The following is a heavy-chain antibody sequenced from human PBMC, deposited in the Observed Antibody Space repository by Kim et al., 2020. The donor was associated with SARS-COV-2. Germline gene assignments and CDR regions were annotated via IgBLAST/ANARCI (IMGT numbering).Heavy chain of an antibody. D-gene: IGHD3-22*01. V-gene: IGHV3-33*06. CDR3: AKDRSSGYSDY. CDR2: NK. Sequence: NKDYADAVRGRFTISRDNSKNTLYLQMDSLRAEDTAVYYCAKDRSSGYSDYWGQGTLVTVSS. J-gene: IGHJ4*02.